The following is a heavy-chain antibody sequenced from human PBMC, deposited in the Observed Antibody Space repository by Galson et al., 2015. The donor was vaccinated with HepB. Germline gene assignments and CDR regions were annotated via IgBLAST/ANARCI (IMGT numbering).Heavy chain of an antibody. CDR1: GFTFSTYN. D-gene: IGHD1-26*01. CDR2: ISSTSGII. Sequence: SLRLSCAASGFTFSTYNMNWVRQAPRKGLELISYISSTSGIIYYADSVKGRFTVSRDNAKNSLSLQMDSLRAEDTAMYYCARDRDPYTWPLYTGGYKSHFDSWGQGTLVTVSS. V-gene: IGHV3-48*04. CDR3: ARDRDPYTWPLYTGGYKSHFDS. J-gene: IGHJ4*02.